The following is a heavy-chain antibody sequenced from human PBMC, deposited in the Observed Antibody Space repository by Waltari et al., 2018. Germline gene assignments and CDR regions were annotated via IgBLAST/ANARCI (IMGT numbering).Heavy chain of an antibody. CDR3: ARVATKTYSSPVPGRPYYYGMDV. CDR2: MNSDGSST. D-gene: IGHD6-13*01. V-gene: IGHV3-74*01. J-gene: IGHJ6*02. CDR1: GFTFSRYW. Sequence: EEQLVESGGGLVQPGESLRLSCAASGFTFSRYWMDWVRKAPGKWLVWVSRMNSDGSSTIYAEAVKGRFTISRDNAKNTLYVQMNRLRAEDTAVYYCARVATKTYSSPVPGRPYYYGMDVWGQGTTVTVSS.